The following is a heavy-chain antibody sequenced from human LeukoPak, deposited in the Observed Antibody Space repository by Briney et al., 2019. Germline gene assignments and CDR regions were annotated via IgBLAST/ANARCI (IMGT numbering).Heavy chain of an antibody. CDR1: GFTFSSYA. D-gene: IGHD2-2*01. V-gene: IGHV3-30-3*01. CDR3: AREGIVVVPASYYYGMDV. J-gene: IGHJ6*02. CDR2: ISYDGSNK. Sequence: PGGSLRLFCAASGFTFSSYAMHWVRQAPGKGLEWVAVISYDGSNKYYADSVKGRFTISRDNSKNTLYLQMNSLRAEDTAVYYCAREGIVVVPASYYYGMDVWGQGTTVTVSS.